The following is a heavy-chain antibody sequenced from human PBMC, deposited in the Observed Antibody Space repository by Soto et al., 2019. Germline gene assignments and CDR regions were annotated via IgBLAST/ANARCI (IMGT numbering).Heavy chain of an antibody. CDR2: IYSSGGT. CDR1: GGSISSGGYY. CDR3: ARGKDSDGYYYSDY. Sequence: SETLSLTCTVSGGSISSGGYYWSWIRQHPGKGLEWIGYIYSSGGTYYHPSLKSRLIVSSDTSKNQFSLRLNSVTAADTAVYYCARGKDSDGYYYSDYWGQGTLVTVS. D-gene: IGHD3-22*01. V-gene: IGHV4-31*03. J-gene: IGHJ4*02.